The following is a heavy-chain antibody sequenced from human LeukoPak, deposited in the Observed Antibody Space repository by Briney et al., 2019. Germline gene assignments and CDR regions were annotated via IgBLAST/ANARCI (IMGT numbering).Heavy chain of an antibody. Sequence: ASVKVSCKASGYTFTGYYMHWVRQAPGQGLEWMGRINPNSGGTNYAQKFQGRVTMTRDTSISTAYIELSRLRSDDTAVYYCARDRGGGASLDYWGQGTLVTVSS. CDR1: GYTFTGYY. J-gene: IGHJ4*02. V-gene: IGHV1-2*06. D-gene: IGHD1-26*01. CDR2: INPNSGGT. CDR3: ARDRGGGASLDY.